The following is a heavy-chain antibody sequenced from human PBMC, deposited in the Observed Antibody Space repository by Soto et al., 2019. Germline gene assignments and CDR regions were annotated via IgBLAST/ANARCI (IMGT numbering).Heavy chain of an antibody. D-gene: IGHD3-22*01. CDR2: ISSNGGST. CDR1: GFTFSSYA. V-gene: IGHV3-64D*06. Sequence: GGSLRLSCSASGFTFSSYAMHWVRQAPGKGLEYVSGISSNGGSTYYADSVKGRFTISRDNSKNTLDLQMSSLRAEDTAVYYCVKDRYYDTSGDFDYWGQGSLVTVSS. J-gene: IGHJ4*02. CDR3: VKDRYYDTSGDFDY.